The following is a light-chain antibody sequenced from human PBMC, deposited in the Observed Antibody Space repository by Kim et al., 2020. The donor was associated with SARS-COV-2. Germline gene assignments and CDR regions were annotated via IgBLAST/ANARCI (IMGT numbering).Light chain of an antibody. J-gene: IGLJ2*01. Sequence: PGQTATIACGGDDIGSKGVHWYQQRPGQAPILVIYYDDDRPSGIPERFSGSNSGNTATLTVSTVEAGDEADYYCQVWHSTSDHPVVFGGGTQLTVL. CDR3: QVWHSTSDHPVV. CDR1: DIGSKG. CDR2: YDD. V-gene: IGLV3-21*04.